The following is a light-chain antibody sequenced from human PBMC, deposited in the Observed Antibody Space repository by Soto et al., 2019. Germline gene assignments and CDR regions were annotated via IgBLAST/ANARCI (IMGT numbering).Light chain of an antibody. Sequence: DIQMTQSPSSVSASLGDRVTITCRASQGINRWLAWYQQKLGEAPKLLIFDASSLQSGVPSRFSGSGSGTDFTLTISSLQPEDFATYYCQQANSFPLTFGGGTKVDIK. CDR1: QGINRW. J-gene: IGKJ4*01. CDR3: QQANSFPLT. V-gene: IGKV1D-12*01. CDR2: DAS.